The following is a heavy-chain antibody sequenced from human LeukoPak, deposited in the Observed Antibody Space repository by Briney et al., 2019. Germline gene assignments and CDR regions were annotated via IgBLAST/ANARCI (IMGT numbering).Heavy chain of an antibody. Sequence: GGSLRLSCAASGFTFSSYEMNWVRQAPGKGLEWVSYISSSCSTIYYADSVKGRFAISRDTSKNTLYLQMNSLRAEDTAVYYCAKVGPSLVRGLIRGGARYYYNYMDVWGKGTTVTISS. V-gene: IGHV3-48*03. D-gene: IGHD3-10*01. CDR3: AKVGPSLVRGLIRGGARYYYNYMDV. J-gene: IGHJ6*03. CDR2: ISSSCSTI. CDR1: GFTFSSYE.